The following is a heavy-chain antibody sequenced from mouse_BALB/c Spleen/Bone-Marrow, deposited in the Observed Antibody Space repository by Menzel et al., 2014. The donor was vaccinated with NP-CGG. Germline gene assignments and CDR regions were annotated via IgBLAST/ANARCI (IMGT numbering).Heavy chain of an antibody. CDR1: GYTFTDYT. J-gene: IGHJ2*01. CDR3: ARPKGFALDY. CDR2: VNPRSGYA. V-gene: IGHV1-4*01. Sequence: VQLQESGAELASPGASVKMSCKASGYTFTDYTIQWVKQRPGQGLEWIGYVNPRSGYANYNQKFKDKATLTADKSSSTAFMQLSSLTSEDSAVYYFARPKGFALDYWGQGTALTVSS.